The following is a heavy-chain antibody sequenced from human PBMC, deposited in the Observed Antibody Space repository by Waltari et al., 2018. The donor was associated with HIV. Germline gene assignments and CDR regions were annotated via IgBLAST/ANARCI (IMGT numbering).Heavy chain of an antibody. CDR3: AREDYDFWSGYNAVDY. CDR1: GYTFTSYG. V-gene: IGHV1-18*01. Sequence: QVQLVQSGAEVKKPGASVKVSCKASGYTFTSYGISWVRQAPGQGLEWMGWISAYKANTTNAPKLQGRVTMTTDTSTSTAYMELRSLRSDDTAVYYCAREDYDFWSGYNAVDYWGQGTLVTVSS. D-gene: IGHD3-3*01. CDR2: ISAYKANT. J-gene: IGHJ4*02.